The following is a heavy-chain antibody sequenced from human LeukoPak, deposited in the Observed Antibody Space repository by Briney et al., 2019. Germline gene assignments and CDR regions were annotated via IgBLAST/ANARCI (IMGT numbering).Heavy chain of an antibody. Sequence: GGSLRLSCAGSGFTFSSYAMSWVSQAPGKGLEWVSGISGSGGSTHYADSVKDRFTISRDNSKNTLYLQMNSLRAEDTAVYYCAKETVVVVATTPDAFDIWGQGTMVTVSS. CDR2: ISGSGGST. D-gene: IGHD2-15*01. J-gene: IGHJ3*02. CDR3: AKETVVVVATTPDAFDI. V-gene: IGHV3-23*01. CDR1: GFTFSSYA.